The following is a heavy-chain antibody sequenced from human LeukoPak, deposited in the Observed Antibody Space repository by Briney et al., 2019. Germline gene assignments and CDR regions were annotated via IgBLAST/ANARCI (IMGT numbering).Heavy chain of an antibody. V-gene: IGHV3-30-3*01. CDR2: ISYGGSNK. D-gene: IGHD3-10*01. CDR3: ARDLASGYGSGEGMDV. J-gene: IGHJ6*03. CDR1: GFTFSSYA. Sequence: GRSLRLSCSASGFTFSSYAMHWVRQAPGKGLEWVAVISYGGSNKYNADSVKGRFTISRDNSKNTLYLQMNSLRPEDTAVYYCARDLASGYGSGEGMDVWGKGTTVTVSS.